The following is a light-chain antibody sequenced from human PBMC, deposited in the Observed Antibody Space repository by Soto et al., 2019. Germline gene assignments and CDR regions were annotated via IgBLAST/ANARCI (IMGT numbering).Light chain of an antibody. Sequence: EIVLTQSPATLSFSPGERATLSCRASQSVSSYLAWYQQKPGQAPRLLIYDASNRATGIPARFSGSGSGTDFTLTISSLEPEDIAVYYCQQRSNCPPHTFGQGTKLEIK. V-gene: IGKV3-11*01. J-gene: IGKJ2*01. CDR2: DAS. CDR3: QQRSNCPPHT. CDR1: QSVSSY.